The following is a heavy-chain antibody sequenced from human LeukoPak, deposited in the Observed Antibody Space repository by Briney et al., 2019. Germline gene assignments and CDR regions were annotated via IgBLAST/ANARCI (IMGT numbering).Heavy chain of an antibody. J-gene: IGHJ6*02. CDR2: IYTSGST. V-gene: IGHV4-4*07. CDR1: GGSISGYY. CDR3: AREYYDFPYYYYGMDV. Sequence: SETLSLTCTVSGGSISGYYWSWIRQPAGKGLEWIGRIYTSGSTNYNPSLKSRVTMSVDTSKNQFSLKLSSVTAADTAVYYCAREYYDFPYYYYGMDVWGQGTTVTVSS. D-gene: IGHD3-3*01.